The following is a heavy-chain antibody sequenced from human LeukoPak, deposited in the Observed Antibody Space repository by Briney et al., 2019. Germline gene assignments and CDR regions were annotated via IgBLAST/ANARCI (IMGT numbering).Heavy chain of an antibody. J-gene: IGHJ4*02. CDR2: IKSKTDGGIK. CDR3: ATGKSGYFDS. Sequence: GGSLRLSCAASGLTLSNAWMTWVRQAPGKGLEWVARIKSKTDGGIKDYAAPVKGTFTISRDDPENTVYLQMNSLKIEDTAVYYCATGKSGYFDSWGQGTLVFVSS. CDR1: GLTLSNAW. V-gene: IGHV3-15*01.